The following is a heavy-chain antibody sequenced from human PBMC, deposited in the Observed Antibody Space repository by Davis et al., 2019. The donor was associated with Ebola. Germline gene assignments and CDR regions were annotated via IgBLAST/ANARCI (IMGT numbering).Heavy chain of an antibody. D-gene: IGHD2-2*02. J-gene: IGHJ4*02. CDR1: GFTFSSYS. CDR3: ARDDCSSTSCYIDY. V-gene: IGHV3-21*01. Sequence: GESLNISCAASGFTFSSYSMNWVRQAPGKGLEWVSSISSSSSYIYYADSVKGRFTISRDNAKNSLYLQMNSLRDEDTAVYYCARDDCSSTSCYIDYWGQGTLVTVSS. CDR2: ISSSSSYI.